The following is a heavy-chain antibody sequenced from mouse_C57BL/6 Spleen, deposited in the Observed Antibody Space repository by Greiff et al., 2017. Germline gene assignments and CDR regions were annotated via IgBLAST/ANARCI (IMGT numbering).Heavy chain of an antibody. CDR3: ARRMIYYGYDGYFDV. V-gene: IGHV1-52*01. Sequence: QVQLQQPGAELVRPGSSVKLSCKASGYTFTSYWMHWVKQRPIQGLEWIGNIDPSDSETHYNQQFKDKATLTVDKSSSTAYMQLSSLTSEDSAVYYGARRMIYYGYDGYFDVWGTGTTVTVSS. D-gene: IGHD2-2*01. J-gene: IGHJ1*03. CDR2: IDPSDSET. CDR1: GYTFTSYW.